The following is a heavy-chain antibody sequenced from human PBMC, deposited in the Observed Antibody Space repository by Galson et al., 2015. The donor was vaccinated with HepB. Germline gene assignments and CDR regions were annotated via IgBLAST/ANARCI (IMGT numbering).Heavy chain of an antibody. Sequence: SLRLSCAASGFTFSNAWMNWVRQAPGKGLEWVGRIKSKTDGGTTDYAAPVKGRFTISRDDSKNTLYLQMNSLKTEDTAVYYCTTEIPGLDVYYFDYWGQGTLVTVSS. V-gene: IGHV3-15*07. CDR1: GFTFSNAW. CDR3: TTEIPGLDVYYFDY. D-gene: IGHD3-16*01. CDR2: IKSKTDGGTT. J-gene: IGHJ4*02.